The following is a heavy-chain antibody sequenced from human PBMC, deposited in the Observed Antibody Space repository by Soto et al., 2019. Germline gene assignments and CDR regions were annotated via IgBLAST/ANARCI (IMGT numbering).Heavy chain of an antibody. CDR3: ARNYGDLPDY. J-gene: IGHJ4*02. V-gene: IGHV4-59*08. CDR1: GGSIGTYF. D-gene: IGHD4-17*01. CDR2: IYYSGST. Sequence: QVQLQESGPGLVKPSETLSLNCSVSGGSIGTYFWGWIRQPPGKGLEWIGHIYYSGSTSYNPSLRSRVTISLDTSKNQFSLRLRSVSAADTAVYYCARNYGDLPDYWGQGTLVTVSS.